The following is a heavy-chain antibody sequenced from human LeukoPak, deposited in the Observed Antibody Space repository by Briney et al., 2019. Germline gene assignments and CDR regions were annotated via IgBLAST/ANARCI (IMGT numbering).Heavy chain of an antibody. CDR3: ARGRPVLLWFGEPSNWFDP. CDR2: INHSGST. Sequence: KPSETLSLTCAVYGGSFSGYYWSWIRQPPGKGLEWLGEINHSGSTNYNPSLTSRVTISVDTSKNQFSLKLSSVTAADTAVYYCARGRPVLLWFGEPSNWFDPWGQGTLVTVSS. CDR1: GGSFSGYY. J-gene: IGHJ5*02. V-gene: IGHV4-34*01. D-gene: IGHD3-10*01.